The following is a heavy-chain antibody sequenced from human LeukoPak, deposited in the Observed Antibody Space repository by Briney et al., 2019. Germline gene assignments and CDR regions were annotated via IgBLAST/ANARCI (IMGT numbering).Heavy chain of an antibody. CDR1: GFTFSTYS. D-gene: IGHD3-22*01. J-gene: IGHJ3*02. Sequence: PGGSLRLSCAASGFTFSTYSMNWVRQAPGKGLEWVSDIDSGSNNIHYADSVKGRFTISRDDAKNSLYLQMDSLRAEDTAVYYCAKDLHITMIVVVITRDAFDIWGQGTMVTVSS. CDR2: IDSGSNNI. CDR3: AKDLHITMIVVVITRDAFDI. V-gene: IGHV3-48*01.